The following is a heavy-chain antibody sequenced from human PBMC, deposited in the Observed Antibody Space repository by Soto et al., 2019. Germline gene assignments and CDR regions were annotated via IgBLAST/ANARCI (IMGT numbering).Heavy chain of an antibody. CDR1: GYTFSSYA. CDR2: INAANGNV. Sequence: QVQLVQSGAEVKKPGDSVKVSCKASGYTFSSYALHWVHQAPGQRLEWMGWINAANGNVKYSQKFQGRVTITRDTSASTAYMELCSLRSEDTAVYYCARAVGQFDPWGQRTLVTVSS. V-gene: IGHV1-3*01. CDR3: ARAVGQFDP. D-gene: IGHD6-19*01. J-gene: IGHJ5*02.